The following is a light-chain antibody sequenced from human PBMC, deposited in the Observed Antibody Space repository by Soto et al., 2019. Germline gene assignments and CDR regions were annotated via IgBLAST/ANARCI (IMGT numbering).Light chain of an antibody. CDR2: AAS. CDR3: LQLNTYPFT. V-gene: IGKV1-9*01. CDR1: QGVTSY. J-gene: IGKJ3*01. Sequence: IPLTQSPSSQSASVGHRVTITCRASQGVTSYLAWYQQKPGKAPKLLIYAASTLQSGVPSRFSGSGSVTDFTLTISSLQPEDFATYYCLQLNTYPFTFGPGTKVEIK.